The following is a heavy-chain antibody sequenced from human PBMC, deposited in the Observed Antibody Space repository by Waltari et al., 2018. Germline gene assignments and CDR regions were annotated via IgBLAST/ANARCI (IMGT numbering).Heavy chain of an antibody. V-gene: IGHV1-2*02. J-gene: IGHJ6*03. CDR1: GDTFTGYY. CDR3: ARAPYFYYYYMDV. CDR2: INPDNGDT. Sequence: VELVQSGTAVRQPGASVKVSCKASGDTFTGYYLHWVRQAPGQGLEWMGWINPDNGDTNLAQKFQGRVTLTRDTSVSTGYLDLGRLTSDDTAVYYCARAPYFYYYYMDVWGNGTAVTVSS.